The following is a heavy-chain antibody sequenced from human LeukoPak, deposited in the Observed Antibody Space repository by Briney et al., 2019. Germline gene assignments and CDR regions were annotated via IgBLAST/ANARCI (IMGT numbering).Heavy chain of an antibody. J-gene: IGHJ4*02. CDR2: ISYDGSNK. CDR3: ARGGTMVK. Sequence: GRSLRLSCAASGFTFSSYAMHWVRQAPGKGLEWVAVISYDGSNKYYADSVKGRFTISRDNSKNTLYLQMNSLRAEDTAVYYCARGGTMVKWGQGTLVTVSS. D-gene: IGHD3-10*01. V-gene: IGHV3-30-3*01. CDR1: GFTFSSYA.